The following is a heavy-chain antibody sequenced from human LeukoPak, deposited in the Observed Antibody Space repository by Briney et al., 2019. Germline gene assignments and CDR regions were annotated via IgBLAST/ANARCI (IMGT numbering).Heavy chain of an antibody. V-gene: IGHV3-7*01. CDR1: GFTFSSYW. Sequence: GGSLRLSCAASGFTFSSYWMSWLRQAPGKGLEWVANIKQDGSEKYYVDSVKGRFTISRDNAKNSLYLQMNSLRAEDTAVYYCARHRGSSWFNWFDPWGQGTLVTVSS. J-gene: IGHJ5*02. CDR2: IKQDGSEK. D-gene: IGHD6-13*01. CDR3: ARHRGSSWFNWFDP.